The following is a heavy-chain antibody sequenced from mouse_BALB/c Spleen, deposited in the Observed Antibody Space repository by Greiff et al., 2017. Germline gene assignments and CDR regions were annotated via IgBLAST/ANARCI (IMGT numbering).Heavy chain of an antibody. CDR1: GYTFTSYW. CDR2: IDPSDSYT. CDR3: TRRIYYDYDVYAMDY. J-gene: IGHJ4*01. Sequence: QVQLQQPGAELVKPGASVKMSCKASGYTFTSYWMHWVKQRPGQGLEWIGTIDPSDSYTSYNQKFKGKATLTVDTSSSTAYMQLSSLTSEDSAVYYCTRRIYYDYDVYAMDYWGQGTSVTVSS. D-gene: IGHD2-4*01. V-gene: IGHV1S127*01.